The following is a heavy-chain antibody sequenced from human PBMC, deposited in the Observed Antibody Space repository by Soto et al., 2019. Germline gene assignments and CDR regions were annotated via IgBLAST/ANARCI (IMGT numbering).Heavy chain of an antibody. CDR2: IYYSGST. Sequence: PSETLSLTCTVSGGSISSGGYYWSWIRQHPGKGLEWIGYIYYSGSTYYNPSLKSRVTISVDTSKNQFSLKLSSVTAADTAVYYCARDWSRYYDSSGYYYYGMDVWGLGTTVTVSS. CDR1: GGSISSGGYY. CDR3: ARDWSRYYDSSGYYYYGMDV. D-gene: IGHD3-22*01. V-gene: IGHV4-31*03. J-gene: IGHJ6*02.